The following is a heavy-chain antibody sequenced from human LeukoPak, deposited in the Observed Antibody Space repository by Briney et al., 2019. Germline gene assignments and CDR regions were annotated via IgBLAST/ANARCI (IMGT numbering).Heavy chain of an antibody. D-gene: IGHD2-2*01. CDR2: ISAYNANT. V-gene: IGHV1-18*01. Sequence: ASVKVSSKACGYTFTIQAISGARQAPGQGLEWMGWISAYNANTNYAQKLQGRVTMTTDTSTRTAYMELRSLRSDDTAVYYCARGRYCSSIICSGAQFYYGMYLWGQGATVNVPS. CDR3: ARGRYCSSIICSGAQFYYGMYL. J-gene: IGHJ6*02. CDR1: GYTFTIQA.